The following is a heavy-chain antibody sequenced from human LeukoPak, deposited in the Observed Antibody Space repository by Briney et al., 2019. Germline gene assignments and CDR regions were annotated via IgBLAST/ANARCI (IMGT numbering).Heavy chain of an antibody. CDR1: GFTFTSYA. D-gene: IGHD6-13*01. Sequence: GGSLRLSCAASGFTFTSYAMHWVRQAPGQRLEWMGWINAGNGNTKYSQKFQGRVTITRDTSASTAYMELSSLRSEDTAVYYCARDQGYSSSFAPPRYYYYYYGMDVWGQGTTVTVSS. V-gene: IGHV1-3*01. J-gene: IGHJ6*02. CDR3: ARDQGYSSSFAPPRYYYYYYGMDV. CDR2: INAGNGNT.